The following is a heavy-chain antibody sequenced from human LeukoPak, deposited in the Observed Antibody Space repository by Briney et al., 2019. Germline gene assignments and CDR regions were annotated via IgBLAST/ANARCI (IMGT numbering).Heavy chain of an antibody. D-gene: IGHD3-22*01. CDR2: ISYDGSNK. V-gene: IGHV3-30-3*01. CDR1: GFTFSTSW. Sequence: GGSLRLSCAASGFTFSTSWMHWVRQAPGKGLEWVAVISYDGSNKYYADSVKGRFTISRDNSKNTLYLQMNSLRAEDTAVYYCARLLDYYDSSGYYYWGQGTLVTVSS. J-gene: IGHJ4*02. CDR3: ARLLDYYDSSGYYY.